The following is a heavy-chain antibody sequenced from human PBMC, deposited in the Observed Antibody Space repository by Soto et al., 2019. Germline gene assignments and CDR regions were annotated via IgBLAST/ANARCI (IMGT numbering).Heavy chain of an antibody. J-gene: IGHJ6*02. CDR3: AIVSSGDSSSWYPSYYYYYGMDV. V-gene: IGHV6-1*01. Sequence: SQTLSLTCAISGDSVSSNSAAWNWIRQSPSRGLEWLGRTYYRSKWYNDYAVSVKSRITINPDTSKNKFSLQLNSVTPEDTVVYYCAIVSSGDSSSWYPSYYYYYGMDVWGQGTTVTVSS. CDR2: TYYRSKWYN. CDR1: GDSVSSNSAA. D-gene: IGHD6-13*01.